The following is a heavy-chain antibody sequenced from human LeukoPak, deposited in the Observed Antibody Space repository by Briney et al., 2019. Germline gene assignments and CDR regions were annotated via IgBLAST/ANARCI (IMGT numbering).Heavy chain of an antibody. CDR1: GFTFSSYG. CDR2: ISYDGSNK. D-gene: IGHD5-12*01. Sequence: GRSLRLSCAASGFTFSSYGMHWVRQAPGKGLEWVAIISYDGSNKYYAGSVKGRFTISRDNSKNTLYLQMNSLRAEDTAVYYCAKDHPLEVGYSGYDLDYWGQGTLVTVSS. V-gene: IGHV3-30*18. CDR3: AKDHPLEVGYSGYDLDY. J-gene: IGHJ4*02.